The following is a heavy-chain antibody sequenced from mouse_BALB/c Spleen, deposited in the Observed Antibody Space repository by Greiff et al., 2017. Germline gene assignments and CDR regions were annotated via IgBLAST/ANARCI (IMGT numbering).Heavy chain of an antibody. Sequence: EVMLVESGPSLVKPSQTLSLTCSVTGDSITSGYWNWIRKFPGNKLEYMGYISYSGSTYYNPSLKSRISITRDTSKNQYYLQLNSVTTEDTATYYCARSYYGTLYFDYWGQGTTLTVSS. CDR1: GDSITSGY. CDR2: ISYSGST. J-gene: IGHJ2*01. CDR3: ARSYYGTLYFDY. V-gene: IGHV3-8*02. D-gene: IGHD1-1*01.